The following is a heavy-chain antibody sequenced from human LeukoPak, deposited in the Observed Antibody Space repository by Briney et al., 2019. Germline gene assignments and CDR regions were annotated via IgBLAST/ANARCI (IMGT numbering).Heavy chain of an antibody. CDR3: ARYSRLPSSTVRINHYYMDI. Sequence: GESLKISCKGSGYSFTSYWIGWVRQMPGKGPEWMGIIYPGDSDTRYSPSFQGQVTISADKSISTAYLQWSSLKASDTAMYYCARYSRLPSSTVRINHYYMDIWGKGTTVTVSS. V-gene: IGHV5-51*01. D-gene: IGHD4-11*01. CDR1: GYSFTSYW. J-gene: IGHJ6*03. CDR2: IYPGDSDT.